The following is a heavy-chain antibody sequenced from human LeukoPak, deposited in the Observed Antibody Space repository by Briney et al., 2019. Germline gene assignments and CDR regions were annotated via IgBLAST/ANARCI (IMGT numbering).Heavy chain of an antibody. Sequence: GGSLRLSCAASGFTVSSNYMSWVRQAPGKGREWVSVIYSGGSTYYADSVKGRFTISRDNSKNTLYLQMNSLRAEDTAVYYCARGLARGSSPYDYWGQGTLVTVSS. CDR2: IYSGGST. V-gene: IGHV3-53*01. CDR3: ARGLARGSSPYDY. CDR1: GFTVSSNY. J-gene: IGHJ4*02. D-gene: IGHD6-6*01.